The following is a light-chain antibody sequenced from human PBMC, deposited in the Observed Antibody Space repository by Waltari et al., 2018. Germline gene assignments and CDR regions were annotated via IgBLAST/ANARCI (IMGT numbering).Light chain of an antibody. Sequence: EVVMTQSPATLSVSPGDSATLSCRASQYVNIHLDWYQQKPGQAPRLLIYAASTRATGVPARFSGSGSGTDFTLTISSLQSEDFAVYYCQQYNDWPRTFGLGTKVEIK. J-gene: IGKJ1*01. CDR3: QQYNDWPRT. CDR2: AAS. CDR1: QYVNIH. V-gene: IGKV3-15*01.